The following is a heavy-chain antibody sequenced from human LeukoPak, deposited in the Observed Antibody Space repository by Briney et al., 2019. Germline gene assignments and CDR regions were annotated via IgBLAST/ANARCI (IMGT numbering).Heavy chain of an antibody. CDR2: TYYRSKWYN. D-gene: IGHD1-26*01. CDR3: ARGRSWPLDY. Sequence: SQTLSLTFAISGDSVSNNSAAWNWLRQSPSRGLEWLGRTYYRSKWYNDYTVSVKSRITFNPDTSKNQFSLQLNSLTPEDTAVYYCARGRSWPLDYWGQGTLVTVSS. CDR1: GDSVSNNSAA. J-gene: IGHJ4*02. V-gene: IGHV6-1*01.